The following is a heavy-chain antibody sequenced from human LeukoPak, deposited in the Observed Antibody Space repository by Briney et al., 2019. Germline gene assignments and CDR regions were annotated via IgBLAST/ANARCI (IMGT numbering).Heavy chain of an antibody. CDR3: ARHSVRQQLTGGFDP. CDR1: GGSISSYY. CDR2: ISTSGST. V-gene: IGHV4-4*07. Sequence: SETLSLTCTVSGGSISSYYWSWIRQPAGKGLESIGHISTSGSTYYNPSLKSRVTISVDTSKNQFSLKLSSVTAADTAVYYCARHSVRQQLTGGFDPWGQGTLVTVSS. D-gene: IGHD6-13*01. J-gene: IGHJ5*02.